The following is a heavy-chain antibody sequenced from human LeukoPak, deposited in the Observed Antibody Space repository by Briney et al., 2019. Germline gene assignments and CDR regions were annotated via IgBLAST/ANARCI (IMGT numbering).Heavy chain of an antibody. D-gene: IGHD3-22*01. CDR2: ISGSGGST. V-gene: IGHV3-23*01. J-gene: IGHJ4*02. CDR1: GFTFSSYA. CDR3: AKDRFTMIVVVITTLFDY. Sequence: GGSLRLSCAASGFTFSSYAMSWVRQAPGKGLEWVSAISGSGGSTYYADSVKGRFTISRDNSKNTLYLQMNSLRAEDTAVYYCAKDRFTMIVVVITTLFDYWGQGTLVTVSS.